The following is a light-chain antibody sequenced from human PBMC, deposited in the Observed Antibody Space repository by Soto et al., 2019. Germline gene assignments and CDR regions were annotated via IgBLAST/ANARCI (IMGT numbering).Light chain of an antibody. V-gene: IGKV3-20*01. CDR2: GAS. CDR3: QQYGTSPPT. Sequence: EIMLTQSPGTLSLSPGERATHSCRASQSVTSNYLAWYQRKPGQAPRLLIYGASSRATGIPDRFSGSESGTDFTLTITRLEPEDFAVFYCQQYGTSPPTFGQGTKVEIK. J-gene: IGKJ1*01. CDR1: QSVTSNY.